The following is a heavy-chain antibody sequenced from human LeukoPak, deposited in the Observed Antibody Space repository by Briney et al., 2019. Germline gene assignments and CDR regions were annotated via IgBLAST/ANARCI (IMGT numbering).Heavy chain of an antibody. Sequence: SVKVSCKASGYTFTGYYMHWVRQAPGQGLEWMGWINPNSGGTNYAQKFQGRVTMTRDTSISTAYMELSRLRSDDTAVYYCARGGYYDSSGSIALGYWGQGTLVTASS. D-gene: IGHD3-22*01. CDR3: ARGGYYDSSGSIALGY. V-gene: IGHV1-2*02. J-gene: IGHJ4*02. CDR2: INPNSGGT. CDR1: GYTFTGYY.